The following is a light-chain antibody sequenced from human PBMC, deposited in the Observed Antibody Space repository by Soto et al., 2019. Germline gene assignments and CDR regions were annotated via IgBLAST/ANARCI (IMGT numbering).Light chain of an antibody. Sequence: AIRMTQSPSSFSASTGDRVTTTCRASESISSWLAWYQQKPGKAPKLLVYDASTLQSGVASRFSGSGSGTEFTLIISGLQPDDSATYYCQQYTNTNNPWMFGQGTKVDIK. CDR2: DAS. J-gene: IGKJ1*01. CDR1: ESISSW. CDR3: QQYTNTNNPWM. V-gene: IGKV1-8*01.